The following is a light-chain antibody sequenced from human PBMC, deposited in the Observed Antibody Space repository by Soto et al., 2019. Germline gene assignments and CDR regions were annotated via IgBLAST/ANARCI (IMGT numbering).Light chain of an antibody. CDR2: GAS. Sequence: EIVLTQSPGTLSLSPGERATLSCRASQTVNSDYLAWYQQRPGQAPRLLIYGASIMAAGIPDRFSGSGSGTDFTLSISRLEPEDFAVYHCHHFGRSAIFTFGPGTTVDIK. CDR1: QTVNSDY. CDR3: HHFGRSAIFT. V-gene: IGKV3-20*01. J-gene: IGKJ3*01.